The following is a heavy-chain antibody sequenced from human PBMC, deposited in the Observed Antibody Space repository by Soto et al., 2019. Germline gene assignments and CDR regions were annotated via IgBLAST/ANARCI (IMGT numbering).Heavy chain of an antibody. CDR1: GGSISSSSYY. D-gene: IGHD3-22*01. V-gene: IGHV4-39*01. CDR3: ARLELYYYDSSGYTDPVDY. CDR2: IYYSGST. Sequence: PGGSLRLSCTVSGGSISSSSYYWGWIRQPPGKGLEWIGSIYYSGSTYYNPSLKSRVTISVDTSKNQFSLKLSSVTAADTAVYYCARLELYYYDSSGYTDPVDYWGQGTLVTVSS. J-gene: IGHJ4*02.